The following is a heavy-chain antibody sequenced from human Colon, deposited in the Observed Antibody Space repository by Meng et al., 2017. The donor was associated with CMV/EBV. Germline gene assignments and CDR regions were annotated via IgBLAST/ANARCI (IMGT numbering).Heavy chain of an antibody. J-gene: IGHJ5*02. CDR3: AATLGYSSSWRNWFDP. V-gene: IGHV3-7*03. CDR1: GFTFSSYW. CDR2: IKQDGSEK. Sequence: GGSLRLSCAASGFTFSSYWMSWVRQAPGKGLEWVANIKQDGSEKYYVDSVKGRFTISRDNAKNSLYLQMNSLRAEDTAVYYCAATLGYSSSWRNWFDPWGQGTLVTVSS. D-gene: IGHD6-13*01.